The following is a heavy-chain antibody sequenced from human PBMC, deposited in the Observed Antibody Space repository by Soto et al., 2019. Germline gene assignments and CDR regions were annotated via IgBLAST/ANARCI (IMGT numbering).Heavy chain of an antibody. V-gene: IGHV2-5*02. CDR2: IYWDDDK. J-gene: IGHJ4*02. CDR3: ARTSYYDSIWGPYRLYYFEY. CDR1: GFSLRTSGVG. Sequence: QITLKESGPTLVKPTQTLTLTCTLSGFSLRTSGVGVGLIRQPPGKALEWLALIYWDDDKRYSPSLKSRLTLTKDTSKNQLVRTMTNMDPVDTATYYCARTSYYDSIWGPYRLYYFEYWGQGTLLTVSS. D-gene: IGHD3-16*02.